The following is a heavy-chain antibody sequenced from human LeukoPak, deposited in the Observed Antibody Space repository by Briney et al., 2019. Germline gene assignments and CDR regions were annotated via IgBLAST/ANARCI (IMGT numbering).Heavy chain of an antibody. CDR3: ARLYFDSSGYYQICYFDY. J-gene: IGHJ4*02. D-gene: IGHD3-22*01. Sequence: SETLSLTCTVSGGSISSSSYYWGWIRQPPGKGLEWIGSIYYSGSTYYNPSLKSRVTISVDTSKNQFSLNLSSVTAADTAVYYCARLYFDSSGYYQICYFDYWGQGTLVTVSS. V-gene: IGHV4-39*01. CDR1: GGSISSSSYY. CDR2: IYYSGST.